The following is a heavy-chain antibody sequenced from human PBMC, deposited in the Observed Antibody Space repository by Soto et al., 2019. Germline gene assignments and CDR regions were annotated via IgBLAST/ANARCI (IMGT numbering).Heavy chain of an antibody. CDR1: GASISSYY. CDR3: ARDFVDYEA. D-gene: IGHD4-17*01. J-gene: IGHJ5*02. Sequence: ETLSVTGPVSGASISSYYWSWIRQPAGKGLEWIGRIYTSGSTNYNPSLKSRVTMSVDTSKNQFSLKLSSVTAADKAVYYCARDFVDYEAWGQGTLVTVYS. V-gene: IGHV4-4*07. CDR2: IYTSGST.